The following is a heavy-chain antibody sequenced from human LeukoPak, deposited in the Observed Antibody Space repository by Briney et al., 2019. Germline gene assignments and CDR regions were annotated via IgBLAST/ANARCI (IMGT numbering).Heavy chain of an antibody. D-gene: IGHD2-21*02. Sequence: ASVKVSCKASGYTFTSYDINWVRQATGQGLEWMGWMNPNSGNTGYAQKFQGRVTMTRNTSISTAYMELSSLRSEDTAVYYCARGTYNCGGDCYSGRNWFDPWGQGTLVTVSS. CDR3: ARGTYNCGGDCYSGRNWFDP. V-gene: IGHV1-8*01. CDR2: MNPNSGNT. CDR1: GYTFTSYD. J-gene: IGHJ5*02.